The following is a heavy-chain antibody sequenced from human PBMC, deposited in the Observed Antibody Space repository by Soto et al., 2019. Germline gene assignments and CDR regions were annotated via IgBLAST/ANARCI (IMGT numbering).Heavy chain of an antibody. J-gene: IGHJ5*02. D-gene: IGHD1-1*01. CDR3: AKWRAVQSWFDP. Sequence: PGESLKISGKGSGYSFTNFWISWVRQMPGKGLEWMGQIDPSDSYTSYSPSFQGQVTMSADKSISTAYLQWSSLRASDTAVYYCAKWRAVQSWFDPWGQGTLVTV. CDR2: IDPSDSYT. V-gene: IGHV5-10-1*01. CDR1: GYSFTNFW.